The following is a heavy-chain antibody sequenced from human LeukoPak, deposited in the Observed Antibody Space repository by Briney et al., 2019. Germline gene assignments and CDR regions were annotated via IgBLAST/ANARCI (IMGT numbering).Heavy chain of an antibody. CDR2: INHSGST. Sequence: SETLSLTCAVYGGSFSGYYWSWIRQPPGKGLEWIGEINHSGSTNYNPSLKSRGTISVDTSKNQFSLKLSSVTAADTAVYYCARRDGYRNRYWYFDFWGRGTLVTVSS. V-gene: IGHV4-34*01. J-gene: IGHJ2*01. CDR1: GGSFSGYY. CDR3: ARRDGYRNRYWYFDF. D-gene: IGHD5-24*01.